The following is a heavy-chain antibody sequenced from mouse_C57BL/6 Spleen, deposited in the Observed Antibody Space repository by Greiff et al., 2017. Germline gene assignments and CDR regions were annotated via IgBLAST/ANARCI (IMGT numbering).Heavy chain of an antibody. D-gene: IGHD1-1*01. J-gene: IGHJ4*01. CDR1: GYAFTNYL. V-gene: IGHV1-54*01. CDR3: ARDITTVVATDYAMDY. Sequence: QVQLQQSGAELVRPGTSVKVSCKASGYAFTNYLIEWVKQRPGQGLEWIGVINPGSGGTNYNEKFKGKATLTADTSSSTAYMQLSSLTSEDSAVYFCARDITTVVATDYAMDYWGQGTSVTVSS. CDR2: INPGSGGT.